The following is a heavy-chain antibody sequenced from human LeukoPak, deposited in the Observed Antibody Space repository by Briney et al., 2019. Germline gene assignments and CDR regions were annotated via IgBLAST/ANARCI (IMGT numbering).Heavy chain of an antibody. Sequence: ASVKVSCKATSRISCVRQAPGQGLEWMGWIGTYVGDTYYAQKFQGRITVTTDTSTGTVYMELRNLRSDDTAVYYCARDLWNFYDDSGYNRDFDSWGQGTLVTVSS. D-gene: IGHD3-22*01. J-gene: IGHJ5*01. CDR1: TSR. V-gene: IGHV1-18*01. CDR3: ARDLWNFYDDSGYNRDFDS. CDR2: IGTYVGDT.